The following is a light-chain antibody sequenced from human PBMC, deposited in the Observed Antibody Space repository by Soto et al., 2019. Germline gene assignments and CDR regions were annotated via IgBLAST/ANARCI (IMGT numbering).Light chain of an antibody. CDR1: SSDVGSYNL. CDR3: CSYAGSSLFV. CDR2: EDS. Sequence: QSALTQPASVSGSPGQSITISCTGTSSDVGSYNLVSWYQQHPVKAPKLMIYEDSKRPSGVSNRFSGSKSGNTASLTISGLQAEDEADYYCCSYAGSSLFVFGTGTKLTVL. J-gene: IGLJ1*01. V-gene: IGLV2-23*01.